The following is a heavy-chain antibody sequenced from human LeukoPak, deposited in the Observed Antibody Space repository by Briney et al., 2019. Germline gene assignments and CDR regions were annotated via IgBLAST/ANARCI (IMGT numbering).Heavy chain of an antibody. V-gene: IGHV3-48*01. CDR2: ISSRGTTK. J-gene: IGHJ4*02. Sequence: GESLRLSCEVSGFTFSSSRMNWVRQAPGKGLEWVSYISSRGTTKHYADSVKGRFTISRDNAKNALYLQMNSLRVVDTAVYYCANFEPGYTSSWYAEFWGQGTLVTVSS. CDR3: ANFEPGYTSSWYAEF. D-gene: IGHD6-13*01. CDR1: GFTFSSSR.